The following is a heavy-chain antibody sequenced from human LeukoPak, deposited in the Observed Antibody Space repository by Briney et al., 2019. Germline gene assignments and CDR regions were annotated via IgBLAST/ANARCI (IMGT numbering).Heavy chain of an antibody. V-gene: IGHV4-4*07. CDR3: ARDPCDYGGNGRIGWFDP. D-gene: IGHD4-23*01. CDR1: GGSISSYY. J-gene: IGHJ5*02. Sequence: SETLSLTCTVSGGSISSYYWSWIRQPAGKGLEWIGRIYTSGSTNYNPSLKSRVTISVDKSKNQVSLKLSSVTAADTAVYYCARDPCDYGGNGRIGWFDPWGQGTLVTVSS. CDR2: IYTSGST.